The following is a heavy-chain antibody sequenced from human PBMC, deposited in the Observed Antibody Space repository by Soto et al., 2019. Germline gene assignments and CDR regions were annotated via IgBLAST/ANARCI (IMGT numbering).Heavy chain of an antibody. J-gene: IGHJ4*02. CDR3: ARAAKSGSDVPPYFDY. CDR2: IYYSGST. Sequence: PSETLSLTCTVSGGSISSSSYYWGWIRQPPGKGLEWIGSIYYSGSTYYNPSLKSRVTISVDTSKNQFSLKLSSVTAADTAVYYCARAAKSGSDVPPYFDYWGQGTLVTVSS. V-gene: IGHV4-39*01. D-gene: IGHD1-26*01. CDR1: GGSISSSSYY.